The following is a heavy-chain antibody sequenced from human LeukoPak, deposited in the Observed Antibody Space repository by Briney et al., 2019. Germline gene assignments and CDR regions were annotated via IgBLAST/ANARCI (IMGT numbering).Heavy chain of an antibody. CDR2: ISSSGNTI. Sequence: GGSLRLSCAASEFTFSSYEMNWVRQAPGKGLEWVSYISSSGNTIYYADSVKGRFTISRDNAKNSLYLQMNSLRAEDTAVYYCARDHGSDWHYFDYWGQGTLVTVSS. CDR1: EFTFSSYE. J-gene: IGHJ4*02. CDR3: ARDHGSDWHYFDY. D-gene: IGHD6-19*01. V-gene: IGHV3-48*03.